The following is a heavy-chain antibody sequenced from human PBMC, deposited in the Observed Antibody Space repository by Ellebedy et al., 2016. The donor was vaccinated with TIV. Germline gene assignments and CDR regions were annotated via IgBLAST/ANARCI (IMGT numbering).Heavy chain of an antibody. CDR2: IYYSGTT. V-gene: IGHV4-30-4*01. J-gene: IGHJ3*01. Sequence: MPSETLSLTCTVSGGSMISDDHYWSWVRQPPGKGLEWIGYIYYSGTTYYNPSLKHRLTMSVDNSKSQVSLKLTSVTAADTAVYYCARGGGDRPHALDVWGQGTKVTVSS. CDR3: ARGGGDRPHALDV. CDR1: GGSMISDDHY. D-gene: IGHD3-10*01.